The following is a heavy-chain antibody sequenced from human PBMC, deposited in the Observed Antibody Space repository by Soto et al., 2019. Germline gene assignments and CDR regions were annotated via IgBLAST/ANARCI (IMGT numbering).Heavy chain of an antibody. J-gene: IGHJ4*02. CDR1: GFTFSSYA. D-gene: IGHD3-10*01. CDR3: AKGPGLLWFGESRYYFDY. Sequence: GGSLRLSCAASGFTFSSYAMSWVRQAPGKGLEWVSAISGSGGSTYYADSVKGRFTISRDNSKNTLYLQMNSLRAEDTAVYYCAKGPGLLWFGESRYYFDYWGQGTLVTVSS. V-gene: IGHV3-23*01. CDR2: ISGSGGST.